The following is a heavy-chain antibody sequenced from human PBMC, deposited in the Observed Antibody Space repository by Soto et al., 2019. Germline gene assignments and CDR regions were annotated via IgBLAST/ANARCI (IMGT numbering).Heavy chain of an antibody. CDR2: IYYSGST. Sequence: QVRLQESGPGLVRPSQTLSLTCTVSGDSLSSGGYYCSWIRQLPGKGLEWIGFIYYSGSTFYNPSLRSRGTMSADASKHQISLKLSSVTAADTAVYYCAKTKTPHVRNGMDVWGQGTTVTVSS. J-gene: IGHJ6*02. CDR1: GDSLSSGGYY. D-gene: IGHD2-8*01. CDR3: AKTKTPHVRNGMDV. V-gene: IGHV4-31*04.